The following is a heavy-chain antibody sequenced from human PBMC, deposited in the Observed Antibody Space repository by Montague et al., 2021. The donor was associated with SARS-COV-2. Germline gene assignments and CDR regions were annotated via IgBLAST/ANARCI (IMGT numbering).Heavy chain of an antibody. CDR2: SSDRGSS. V-gene: IGHV4-34*01. CDR1: GGSFTDFY. J-gene: IGHJ3*01. CDR3: SRGQVTVFAILIAFAAEGAIDV. D-gene: IGHD3-16*02. Sequence: SETLSLTCAVYGGSFTDFYWTWIRQPPGPGLEWIGESSDRGSSNYNPSLTPRVPVSVSKSKNQISLTLTSVTAADTATYYCSRGQVTVFAILIAFAAEGAIDVWGQGTTVTVS.